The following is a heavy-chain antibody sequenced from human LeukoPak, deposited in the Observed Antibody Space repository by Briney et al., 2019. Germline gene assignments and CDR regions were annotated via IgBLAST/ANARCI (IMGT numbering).Heavy chain of an antibody. CDR2: IKQDGSEK. CDR3: ARDAYDSSGYGFDY. D-gene: IGHD3-22*01. J-gene: IGHJ4*02. CDR1: GFTFSSYW. Sequence: GGSLRLSCAASGFTFSSYWMSWVRQAPGKGLEWVANIKQDGSEKYYVDSVKGRFTISRDNAKNSVYLQMNSLRAEDTAVYYCARDAYDSSGYGFDYWGQGTLVTVSS. V-gene: IGHV3-7*01.